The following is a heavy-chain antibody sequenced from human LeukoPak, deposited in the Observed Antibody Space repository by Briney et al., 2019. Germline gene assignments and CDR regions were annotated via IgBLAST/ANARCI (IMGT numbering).Heavy chain of an antibody. Sequence: GESLKISCKGSGYYFTNYWIGWIRQMPGKGLEWMGIIYSGDSGTRYSPPFQGQVTISADKSISTAYLQWSSLKASDTAMYYCARAPQFSSGWYGPFDYWGQGSLVTVSS. CDR1: GYYFTNYW. CDR2: IYSGDSGT. V-gene: IGHV5-51*01. J-gene: IGHJ4*02. D-gene: IGHD6-19*01. CDR3: ARAPQFSSGWYGPFDY.